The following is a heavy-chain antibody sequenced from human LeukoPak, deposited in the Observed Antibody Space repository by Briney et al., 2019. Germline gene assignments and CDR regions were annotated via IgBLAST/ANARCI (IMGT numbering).Heavy chain of an antibody. CDR1: GASISGSGYY. V-gene: IGHV4-39*01. CDR3: APLMPPNMGRKPGWDC. J-gene: IGHJ4*02. Sequence: SETLSLTCTVSGASISGSGYYWGWIRQPPGKGLEWIGSIYDNGSAYYNPSLKSRVTISVDTSKNQFSLRLTSVTAADTAVYYCAPLMPPNMGRKPGWDCWGQGTLVTVSS. CDR2: IYDNGSA. D-gene: IGHD3-10*01.